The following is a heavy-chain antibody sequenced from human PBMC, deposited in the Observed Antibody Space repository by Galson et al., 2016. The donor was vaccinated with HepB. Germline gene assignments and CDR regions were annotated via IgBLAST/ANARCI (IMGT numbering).Heavy chain of an antibody. CDR1: GFTLSSYW. Sequence: SLRLSCAASGFTLSSYWMQWVRQAPGKELVWVSRIHSDGSTTSYADSVKGRFTISRDNAKNTLYLQMNSLRAEDTAVYYCTRYYDILTGYYASDYWGQGTLVTVSS. D-gene: IGHD3-9*01. CDR2: IHSDGSTT. V-gene: IGHV3-74*01. CDR3: TRYYDILTGYYASDY. J-gene: IGHJ4*02.